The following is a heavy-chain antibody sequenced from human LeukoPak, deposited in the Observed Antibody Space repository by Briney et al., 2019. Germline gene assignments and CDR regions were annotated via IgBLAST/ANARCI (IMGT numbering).Heavy chain of an antibody. CDR3: AKGAYDYIEMGYFDY. Sequence: GGSLRLSCAASGFSISNSAMSWVRQAPGKGLEWVSLIVASSGSTFYADSVKRRFTISRDSSKNTLYLQMNSLRAEDMAVYYCAKGAYDYIEMGYFDYWGQGTLVTVSS. CDR1: GFSISNSA. D-gene: IGHD5-12*01. V-gene: IGHV3-23*01. CDR2: IVASSGST. J-gene: IGHJ4*02.